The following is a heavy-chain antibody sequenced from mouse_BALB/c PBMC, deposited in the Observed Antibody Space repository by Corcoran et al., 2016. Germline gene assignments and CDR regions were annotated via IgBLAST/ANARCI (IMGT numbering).Heavy chain of an antibody. CDR1: GYTFTNYG. D-gene: IGHD2-4*01. J-gene: IGHJ3*01. CDR3: ARGDYDDAWFAY. Sequence: QIQLVQSGPELKKPGETVKISCKASGYTFTNYGMNWVKQAPGKGLKWMSWINTYTGEPTYADDFKGRFAFSLETSASTAYLQINNLKNEDMATYFCARGDYDDAWFAYWGQGTLVTVSA. V-gene: IGHV9-1*02. CDR2: INTYTGEP.